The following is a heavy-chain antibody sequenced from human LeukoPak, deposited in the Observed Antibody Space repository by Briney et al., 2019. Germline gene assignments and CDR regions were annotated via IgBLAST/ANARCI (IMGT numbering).Heavy chain of an antibody. J-gene: IGHJ4*02. D-gene: IGHD2-2*01. CDR3: ARAKYASAGFDS. V-gene: IGHV4-59*11. CDR2: FYYTGSN. CDR1: GASISSHY. Sequence: SETLSLACSVSGASISSHYWGWIGQRPGVGLEGMGFFYYTGSNNSNPSLKRRVTISVATSKNQLSVKLKSVTAADTGIYYCARAKYASAGFDSWGQGVLVAVSS.